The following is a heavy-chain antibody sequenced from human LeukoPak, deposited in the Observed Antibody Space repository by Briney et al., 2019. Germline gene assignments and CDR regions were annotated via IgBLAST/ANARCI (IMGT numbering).Heavy chain of an antibody. CDR2: ISSSGSII. CDR3: ARDDAGYSSGWYWVY. Sequence: PGVSLRLSCAASGFTFSGYEMNWVRQAPGKGLEWVSYISSSGSIIYYADSVKGRFTISRDNAKNSLYLQMNSLRAEDTAVYYCARDDAGYSSGWYWVYRGQGTLVTVSS. CDR1: GFTFSGYE. V-gene: IGHV3-48*03. D-gene: IGHD6-19*01. J-gene: IGHJ4*02.